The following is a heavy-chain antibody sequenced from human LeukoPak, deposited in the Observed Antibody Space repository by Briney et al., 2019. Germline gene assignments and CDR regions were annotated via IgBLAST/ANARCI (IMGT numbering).Heavy chain of an antibody. D-gene: IGHD2-15*01. CDR2: VNSRGSTM. Sequence: GGSLRISCAASGFTFSSFEMNWVRQAPGKGLEWLSYVNSRGSTMYYADSVKGRFTISRDNARNSLYLQMNSLRAEDTAMYFCARDSNPYCSGGSCTAFDIWGQGTVVTVSS. CDR3: ARDSNPYCSGGSCTAFDI. J-gene: IGHJ3*02. CDR1: GFTFSSFE. V-gene: IGHV3-48*03.